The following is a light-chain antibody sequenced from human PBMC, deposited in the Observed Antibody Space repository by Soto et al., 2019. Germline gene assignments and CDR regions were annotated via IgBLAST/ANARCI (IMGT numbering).Light chain of an antibody. Sequence: EIVLTQSPATLSLSPGERATLSCRASQSVISYLAWFQQRPGQAPRLLIYDTSNRATGIPARFSGSGSGTDFTLTISSVEPEDVTVYYCKQRSLWPPITFGQGTRLEIK. J-gene: IGKJ5*01. CDR3: KQRSLWPPIT. V-gene: IGKV3-11*01. CDR2: DTS. CDR1: QSVISY.